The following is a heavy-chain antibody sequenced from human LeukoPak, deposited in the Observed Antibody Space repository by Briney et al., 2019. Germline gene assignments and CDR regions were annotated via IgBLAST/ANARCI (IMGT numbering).Heavy chain of an antibody. CDR2: IYSGGST. J-gene: IGHJ6*04. CDR3: ARDSLDVVRGVIPRAYYYYGMDV. D-gene: IGHD3-10*01. V-gene: IGHV3-53*01. Sequence: AGGSLRLSCAASGFTVSSNYMSWVRQAPGEGLEWVSVIYSGGSTYYADSVKGRFTISRDNSKNTLYLQMNSLRAEDTAVYYCARDSLDVVRGVIPRAYYYYGMDVWGKGTTVTVSS. CDR1: GFTVSSNY.